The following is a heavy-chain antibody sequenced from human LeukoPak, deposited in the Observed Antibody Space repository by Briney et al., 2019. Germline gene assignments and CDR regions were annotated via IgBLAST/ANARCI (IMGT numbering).Heavy chain of an antibody. CDR1: GFDFSNYW. CDR2: IKQDGSEK. CDR3: ASNYGG. V-gene: IGHV3-7*03. J-gene: IGHJ4*02. D-gene: IGHD4-11*01. Sequence: RAGGSLRLSCAASGFDFSNYWMYWVRQAPGKGPEWVANIKQDGSEKYYVDSVRGRFTISRDNAKNSLSLQMNSLRAEDTAVYYCASNYGGWGQGTLVTVSS.